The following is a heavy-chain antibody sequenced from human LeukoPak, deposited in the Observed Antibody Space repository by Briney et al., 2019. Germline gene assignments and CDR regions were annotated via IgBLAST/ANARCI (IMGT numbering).Heavy chain of an antibody. J-gene: IGHJ4*02. CDR2: IYYSGRT. CDR3: ARVHGLVGYYYGSGSFQSSYYFDY. Sequence: SETLSLTRTDPGDSISSYYWSWIRQPPGKGLGWSGYIYYSGRTNYNPSLKSRVTISVDTSKNQFSLKLSSVTAADTAVYYCARVHGLVGYYYGSGSFQSSYYFDYWGQGTLVTVSS. V-gene: IGHV4-59*01. D-gene: IGHD3-10*01. CDR1: GDSISSYY.